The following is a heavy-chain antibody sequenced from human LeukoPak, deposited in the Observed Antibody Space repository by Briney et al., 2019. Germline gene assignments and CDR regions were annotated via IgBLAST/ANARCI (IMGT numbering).Heavy chain of an antibody. V-gene: IGHV1-46*01. Sequence: GASVKVSCKASGYTFTSYYMHWVRQAPGQGLEWMGIINPSGGSTSYAQRFQGRVTMTRDTSTSTVYMELSSLRSEDTAVYYCAISNPYYYDSSGYYYHYWGQGTRVTVSS. CDR2: INPSGGST. CDR3: AISNPYYYDSSGYYYHY. J-gene: IGHJ4*02. D-gene: IGHD3-22*01. CDR1: GYTFTSYY.